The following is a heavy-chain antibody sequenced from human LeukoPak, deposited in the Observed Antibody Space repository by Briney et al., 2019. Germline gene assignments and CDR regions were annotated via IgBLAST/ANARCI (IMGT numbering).Heavy chain of an antibody. Sequence: GGSLRLSCAASGFSFSDYAMTWVRQAPGKGLEWVSSISGGGTNTYGSASETGRFTISRDNSENTLYLQMNSLRAEDTAVYYCAREAVATIALMANYYYYGMDVWGQGNTVTVSS. V-gene: IGHV3-23*01. CDR2: ISGGGTNT. CDR3: AREAVATIALMANYYYYGMDV. J-gene: IGHJ6*02. CDR1: GFSFSDYA. D-gene: IGHD5-24*01.